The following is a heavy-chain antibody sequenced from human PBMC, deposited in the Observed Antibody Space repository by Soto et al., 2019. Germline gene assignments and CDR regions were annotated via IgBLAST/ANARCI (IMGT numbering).Heavy chain of an antibody. V-gene: IGHV1-2*04. Sequence: GASVKVSCKASGYTFTGYYMHWVRQAPGQGLEWMGWINPNSVGTNYAQKFQGWVTRTRDTSISTAYMELSRLRSDDTAVYYCARDSSYSSSSQGYYYGMDVWGQGTTVTVSS. CDR1: GYTFTGYY. J-gene: IGHJ6*02. D-gene: IGHD6-6*01. CDR3: ARDSSYSSSSQGYYYGMDV. CDR2: INPNSVGT.